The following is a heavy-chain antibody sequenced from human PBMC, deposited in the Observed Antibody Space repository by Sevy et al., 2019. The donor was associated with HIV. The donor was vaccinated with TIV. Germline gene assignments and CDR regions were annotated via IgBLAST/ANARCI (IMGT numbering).Heavy chain of an antibody. CDR1: GYTFTDYY. CDR2: INPNSGGT. J-gene: IGHJ4*02. V-gene: IGHV1-2*02. D-gene: IGHD3-22*01. Sequence: ASVKVSCKASGYTFTDYYIHWVRQAPGQGLEWMGWINPNSGGTYFAKKFQDSVTMTTDTSVNTAYMELGSLRFDDTAVYYCARMGDYYYSSGYYPLEFWGQGTLVTVSS. CDR3: ARMGDYYYSSGYYPLEF.